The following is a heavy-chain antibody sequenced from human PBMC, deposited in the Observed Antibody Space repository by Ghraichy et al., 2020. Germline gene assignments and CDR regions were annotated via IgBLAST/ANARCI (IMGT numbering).Heavy chain of an antibody. CDR3: ARAIDSKTGAYGMDV. Sequence: GGSLRLSCAASGFTFSSYAMSWVRQAPGKGLEWVSAISGSGGSTYYADSVKGLFTISRDNSKNTLYLQMNSLRAEDTAVYYCARAIDSKTGAYGMDVWGQGTTVTVSS. CDR1: GFTFSSYA. V-gene: IGHV3-23*01. CDR2: ISGSGGST. D-gene: IGHD3-10*01. J-gene: IGHJ6*02.